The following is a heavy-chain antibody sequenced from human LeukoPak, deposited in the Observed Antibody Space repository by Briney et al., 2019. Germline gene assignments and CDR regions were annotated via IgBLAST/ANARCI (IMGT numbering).Heavy chain of an antibody. D-gene: IGHD6-19*01. J-gene: IGHJ4*02. CDR2: IWYDGSNK. CDR1: GFTFSSYG. Sequence: GGSLRLSCAASGFTFSSYGMHWVRQAPGKGLEWVAVIWYDGSNKYYADSVKGRFTISRDNSKNTLYLQMNSLRAEDTAVYYCAKDRGSYSSGWSYFDYWGQGTLVTVSS. V-gene: IGHV3-33*06. CDR3: AKDRGSYSSGWSYFDY.